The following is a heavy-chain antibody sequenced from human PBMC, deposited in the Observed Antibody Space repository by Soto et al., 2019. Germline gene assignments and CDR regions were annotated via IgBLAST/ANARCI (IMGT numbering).Heavy chain of an antibody. Sequence: PSETLSLTCTISGGSISSYYWSWIRQTPGKGLEWIGYVYFSGSTNYNPSLKSRVLISIDTSRNQFSLKLNSVTAADTAVYYCMRDLDIGHRCCGQSNFWGQGKTVTVSS. D-gene: IGHD4-4*01. CDR1: GGSISSYY. CDR2: VYFSGST. V-gene: IGHV4-59*01. J-gene: IGHJ6*02. CDR3: MRDLDIGHRCCGQSNF.